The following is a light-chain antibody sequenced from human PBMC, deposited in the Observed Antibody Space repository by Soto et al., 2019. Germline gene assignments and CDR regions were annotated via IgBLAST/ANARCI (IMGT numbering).Light chain of an antibody. Sequence: DLVMTQSPLSLPVNPGEPASISCKSSQSLLHSNGYNYLDWYLQKAVQSPQHLIYLGSNRASGVPDRCSGSGSGTDFTVKISRVEAGGVGVYYCVECLHPLYTFVQGTKLDIK. CDR1: QSLLHSNGYNY. V-gene: IGKV2-28*01. CDR3: VECLHPLYT. J-gene: IGKJ2*01. CDR2: LGS.